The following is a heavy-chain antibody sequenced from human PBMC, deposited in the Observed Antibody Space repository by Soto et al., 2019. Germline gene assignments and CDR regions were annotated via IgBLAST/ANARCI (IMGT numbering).Heavy chain of an antibody. CDR3: AREVVTETTWGSFDS. Sequence: QVHLVQSGADGRKSGSSVRVSCTASGGGTLSNGAISWVRQAPGQGLEWLGRISPFFGTTDYSQSFKGRLTMTADASTGTVYMDLRSLKSDDTAVYYCAREVVTETTWGSFDSWGQGTLVTVSS. D-gene: IGHD2-21*02. CDR2: ISPFFGTT. CDR1: GGGTLSNGA. V-gene: IGHV1-69*01. J-gene: IGHJ4*02.